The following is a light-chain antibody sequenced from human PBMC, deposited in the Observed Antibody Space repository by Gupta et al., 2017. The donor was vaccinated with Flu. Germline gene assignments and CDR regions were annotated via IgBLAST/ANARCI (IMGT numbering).Light chain of an antibody. CDR1: QSVGES. J-gene: IGKJ4*01. CDR3: QQRANWPPLT. CDR2: DAS. V-gene: IGKV3-11*01. Sequence: ERATLSCKASQSVGESLAWYQQKPGQAPRLIISDASYRATGIPARFSGSGSGTDFTLTISSLEPEDFATYYCQQRANWPPLTFGGGTKVEI.